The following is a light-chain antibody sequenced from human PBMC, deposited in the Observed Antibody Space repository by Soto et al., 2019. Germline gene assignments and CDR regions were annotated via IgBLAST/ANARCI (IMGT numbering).Light chain of an antibody. J-gene: IGKJ2*01. V-gene: IGKV3D-20*02. CDR3: QQRTNWPTYT. Sequence: EIVLTHFPGTLSLSPGERATLSCRASQSVSNNYLARYQQKPGQAPRPVIFGASNRATGIPDRFSASGSGTEFTLTISRLEPEDVAVYYCQQRTNWPTYTFGQGTKLEIK. CDR2: GAS. CDR1: QSVSNNY.